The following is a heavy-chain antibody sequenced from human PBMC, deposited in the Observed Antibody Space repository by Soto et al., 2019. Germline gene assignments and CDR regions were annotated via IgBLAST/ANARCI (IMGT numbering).Heavy chain of an antibody. V-gene: IGHV3-11*01. CDR2: ISSSGSTI. CDR1: GFTFSPYC. CDR3: ASYSSGSSFYYYYMDV. D-gene: IGHD6-6*01. Sequence: GGSLRLSCAASGFTFSPYCMHWVRQAPGKGLEWVSYISSSGSTIYYADSVKGRFTISRDNAKNTLYLQMNSLRAEDTAVYYCASYSSGSSFYYYYMDVWGKGTTVTVSS. J-gene: IGHJ6*03.